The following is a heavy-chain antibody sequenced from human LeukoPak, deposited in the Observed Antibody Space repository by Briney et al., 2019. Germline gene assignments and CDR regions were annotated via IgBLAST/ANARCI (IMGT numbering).Heavy chain of an antibody. V-gene: IGHV4-4*07. D-gene: IGHD5-18*01. CDR3: VRAGEGYSYGYPISVYYYLDV. J-gene: IGHJ6*03. CDR2: IYTSGST. CDR1: GGSISRYF. Sequence: SETLSLTCTVSGGSISRYFWSWIRQPAGKGLEWIGRIYTSGSTNDNTSLTSRVPMSVEQSKHQCSLKLSSVTAADTAVYYCVRAGEGYSYGYPISVYYYLDVWGKGPRVTVS.